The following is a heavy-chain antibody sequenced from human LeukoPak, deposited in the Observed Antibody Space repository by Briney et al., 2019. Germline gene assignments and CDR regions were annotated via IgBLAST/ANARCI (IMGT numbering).Heavy chain of an antibody. V-gene: IGHV1-69-2*01. Sequence: ASVKVSCKISGQTFTDYYIHWVQQAPGRGLEWMGLIDPEDNEKTYAERFEDRLTITADTSLDTAYMELSSLRSEDTAMYYCATVRGGFCGNSTCPRHALHLWGQGTMVTVSS. J-gene: IGHJ3*01. CDR3: ATVRGGFCGNSTCPRHALHL. D-gene: IGHD4-23*01. CDR2: IDPEDNEK. CDR1: GQTFTDYY.